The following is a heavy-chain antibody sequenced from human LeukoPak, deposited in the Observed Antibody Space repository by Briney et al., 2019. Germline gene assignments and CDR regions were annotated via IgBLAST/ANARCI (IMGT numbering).Heavy chain of an antibody. D-gene: IGHD3-22*01. CDR3: ATSRYDSSGYYGIIAY. V-gene: IGHV3-48*03. CDR2: ISDSGKTK. Sequence: PGGSLRLSCVASGFILSSSEMNWVRQAPGKGLEWVSYISDSGKTKYSADSLKGRFTISRDNAKNSLYLQMNSLRAEDTAVYYCATSRYDSSGYYGIIAYWGQEPWSPSPQ. J-gene: IGHJ4*01. CDR1: GFILSSSE.